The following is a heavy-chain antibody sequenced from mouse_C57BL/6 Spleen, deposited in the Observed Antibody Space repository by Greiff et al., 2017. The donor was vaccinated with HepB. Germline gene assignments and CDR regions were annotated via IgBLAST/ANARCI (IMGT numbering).Heavy chain of an antibody. CDR3: ARARDYGDGFDY. V-gene: IGHV3-8*01. J-gene: IGHJ2*01. Sequence: EVQLQQSGPGLAKPSQTLSLTCSVTGYSITSDYWHWIRKFPGNKLEYMGYISYSGSTYYNPSLKSRISITRDTSKSQYYLQLNSVTTEDTATYYCARARDYGDGFDYWGQGTTVTVSS. D-gene: IGHD3-3*01. CDR2: ISYSGST. CDR1: GYSITSDY.